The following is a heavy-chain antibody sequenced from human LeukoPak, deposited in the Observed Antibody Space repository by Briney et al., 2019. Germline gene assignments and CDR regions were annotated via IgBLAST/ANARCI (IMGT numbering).Heavy chain of an antibody. CDR1: GYSFNIYE. CDR2: VNPKSGNT. Sequence: ASVTVSCKTSGYSFNIYEINWVRPASGQGLEWMGWVNPKSGNTDYAQKFQGRLTMTRNTSVTTAHMELSGLRLKDTAVYYCSRGPRFDPWGQGTQVTVSS. CDR3: SRGPRFDP. J-gene: IGHJ5*02. V-gene: IGHV1-8*01.